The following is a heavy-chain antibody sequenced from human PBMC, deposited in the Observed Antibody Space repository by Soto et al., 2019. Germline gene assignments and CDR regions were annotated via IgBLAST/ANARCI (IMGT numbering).Heavy chain of an antibody. CDR3: ARDNEVVGAAGPLAV. D-gene: IGHD1-26*01. CDR2: ISAYNGNT. Sequence: GASVKVSCKASGYTFNTYGISWVRQAPGQGLEWMGWISAYNGNTNSAQNFQGRVTMTTDTSTDTGYMELRSLTSDDTAVYYCARDNEVVGAAGPLAVWGQGTMVTVS. J-gene: IGHJ3*01. CDR1: GYTFNTYG. V-gene: IGHV1-18*04.